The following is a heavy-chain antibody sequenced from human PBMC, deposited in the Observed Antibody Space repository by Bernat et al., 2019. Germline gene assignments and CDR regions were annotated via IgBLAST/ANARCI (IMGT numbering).Heavy chain of an antibody. V-gene: IGHV1-69*06. CDR2: IIPIFGTA. CDR1: GGTFSSYA. D-gene: IGHD6-13*01. CDR3: AGMYSSSWYRADY. J-gene: IGHJ4*02. Sequence: QVQLVQSGAEVKKPGSSVKVSCKASGGTFSSYAISWVRQAPGQGLEWMGGIIPIFGTANYAQKFQGRVTITADKSTRKAYMELGSLRSEDTAVDYCAGMYSSSWYRADYWGQGTLVTVSS.